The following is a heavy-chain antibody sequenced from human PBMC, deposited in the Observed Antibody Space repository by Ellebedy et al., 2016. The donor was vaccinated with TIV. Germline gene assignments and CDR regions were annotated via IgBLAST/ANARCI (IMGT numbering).Heavy chain of an antibody. V-gene: IGHV4-39*07. Sequence: WIRQPPGKGLEWIGSIYYSGSTYYNPSLKRRVTIAVDTSKNQFSLNLSSVTAADTAVYYCARDPALPRGRFDPWGQGTLVTVSS. J-gene: IGHJ5*02. CDR2: IYYSGST. CDR3: ARDPALPRGRFDP.